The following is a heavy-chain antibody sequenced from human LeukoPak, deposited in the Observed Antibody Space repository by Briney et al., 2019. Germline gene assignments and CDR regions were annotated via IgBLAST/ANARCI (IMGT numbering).Heavy chain of an antibody. Sequence: SETLSLTCAVYGGSFSGYYWSWIRQPPGKGLEWIGYIYYSGSTNYNPSLKSRVTISVDTSKNQFSLKLSSVTAADTAVYYCARVRGVSYYDFWSGPNWFDPWGQGTLVTVSS. CDR1: GGSFSGYY. D-gene: IGHD3-3*01. CDR3: ARVRGVSYYDFWSGPNWFDP. CDR2: IYYSGST. V-gene: IGHV4-59*01. J-gene: IGHJ5*02.